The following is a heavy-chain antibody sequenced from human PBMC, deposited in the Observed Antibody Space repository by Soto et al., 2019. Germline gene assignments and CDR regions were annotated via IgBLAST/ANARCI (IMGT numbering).Heavy chain of an antibody. Sequence: EVQLVQSGAEVKKPGESLRISCKGSGYSFTSYWISWVRQMPGKGLEWMGRIDPSDSYTNYSPSFQGHVTISADKSISTAYLQWSSLKASDTAMYYCASGYSSSWGHYYYGMDVWGQGTTVTVSS. D-gene: IGHD6-13*01. CDR3: ASGYSSSWGHYYYGMDV. V-gene: IGHV5-10-1*03. CDR1: GYSFTSYW. CDR2: IDPSDSYT. J-gene: IGHJ6*02.